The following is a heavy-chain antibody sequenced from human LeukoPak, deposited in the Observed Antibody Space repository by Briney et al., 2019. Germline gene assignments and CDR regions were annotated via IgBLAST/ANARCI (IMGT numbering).Heavy chain of an antibody. J-gene: IGHJ6*02. CDR3: AREGWQWLANYYYYYGMDV. D-gene: IGHD6-19*01. V-gene: IGHV1-2*02. Sequence: GASVKVSCKASGYTFSGYYMHWVRQAPGQGLEWMGWINPNSGGTKYAQKFQGRVTMTRDTSISTAYMELSSVTAADTAVYYCAREGWQWLANYYYYYGMDVWGQGTTVTVSS. CDR1: GYTFSGYY. CDR2: INPNSGGT.